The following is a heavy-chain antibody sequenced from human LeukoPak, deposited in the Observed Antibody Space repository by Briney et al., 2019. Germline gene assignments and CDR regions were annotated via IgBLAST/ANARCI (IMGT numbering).Heavy chain of an antibody. CDR1: GGSISSGSYY. CDR3: ARDLFGEY. D-gene: IGHD3-10*01. V-gene: IGHV4-61*02. J-gene: IGHJ4*02. CDR2: IYTSGST. Sequence: PPQTLSLTCTVSGGSISSGSYYWSWIRQPAGKGLEWIGRIYTSGSTNYNPSLKSRVTISVDTSKNQFSLKLSSVTAADTAVYYCARDLFGEYWGQGTLVTVSS.